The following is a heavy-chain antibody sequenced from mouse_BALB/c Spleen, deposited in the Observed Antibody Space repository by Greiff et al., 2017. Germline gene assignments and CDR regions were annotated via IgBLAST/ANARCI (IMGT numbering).Heavy chain of an antibody. J-gene: IGHJ2*01. D-gene: IGHD1-1*01. Sequence: EVQRVESGGGLVQPGGSLKLSCAASGFTFSSYGMSWVRQTPDKRLELVATINSNGGSTYYPDSVKGRFTISRDNAKNTLYLQMSSLKSEDTAMYYCARDSGVYGSILDYWGQGTTLTVSS. CDR3: ARDSGVYGSILDY. CDR2: INSNGGST. CDR1: GFTFSSYG. V-gene: IGHV5-6-3*01.